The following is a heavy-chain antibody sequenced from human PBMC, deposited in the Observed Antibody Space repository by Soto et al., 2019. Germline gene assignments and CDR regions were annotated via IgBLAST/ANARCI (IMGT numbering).Heavy chain of an antibody. Sequence: SVKVSCKASGGTFSSYAISWVRQAPGQGLEWMGGIIPIFGTANYAQKFQGRVTITADESTSTAYMELSSLRSEDTAVYYCARAGIAARPYYYYGIDVWGQGTTVTVSS. CDR3: ARAGIAARPYYYYGIDV. CDR1: GGTFSSYA. CDR2: IIPIFGTA. D-gene: IGHD6-6*01. J-gene: IGHJ6*02. V-gene: IGHV1-69*13.